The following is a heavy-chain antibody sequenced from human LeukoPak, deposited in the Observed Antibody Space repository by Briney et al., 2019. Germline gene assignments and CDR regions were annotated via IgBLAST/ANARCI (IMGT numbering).Heavy chain of an antibody. D-gene: IGHD2-15*01. J-gene: IGHJ4*02. V-gene: IGHV4-39*07. CDR2: IYYSGST. Sequence: SETLSLTCTVSGGSISSSSYYWGWIRQPPGKGLEWIGSIYYSGSTYYNPSLKSRVTISVDTSKNQFSLKLSSVTAADTAVYYCARDGGSWPIDYWGQGTLVTVSS. CDR3: ARDGGSWPIDY. CDR1: GGSISSSSYY.